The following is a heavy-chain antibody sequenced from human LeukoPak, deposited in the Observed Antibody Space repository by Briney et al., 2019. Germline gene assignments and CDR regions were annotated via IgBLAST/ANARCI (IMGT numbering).Heavy chain of an antibody. D-gene: IGHD3-10*01. Sequence: SETLSLTCTVSGGSFSSTSYYWGWIRQPPGKVLDWIGSIYYSGTTYYNPSLKSRVTISVDTSKNQFSLKLNSVTAADTAVYYCARSIWFGDLGGAFDIWGQGTMVTVSS. J-gene: IGHJ3*02. CDR2: IYYSGTT. V-gene: IGHV4-39*07. CDR3: ARSIWFGDLGGAFDI. CDR1: GGSFSSTSYY.